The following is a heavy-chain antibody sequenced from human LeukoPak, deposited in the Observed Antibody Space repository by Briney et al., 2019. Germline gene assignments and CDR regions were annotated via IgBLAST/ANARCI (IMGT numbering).Heavy chain of an antibody. D-gene: IGHD3-22*01. J-gene: IGHJ4*02. Sequence: ATVKVSCKASGYTFTSYDINWVRQATGQGLEWMGWMNPNSGNTGYAQKFQGRVTMTRNTSISTAYMELSSLRSEDTAVYYCARGRRLNYYDSSGYYYALFDYWGQGTLVTVSS. CDR3: ARGRRLNYYDSSGYYYALFDY. CDR1: GYTFTSYD. CDR2: MNPNSGNT. V-gene: IGHV1-8*01.